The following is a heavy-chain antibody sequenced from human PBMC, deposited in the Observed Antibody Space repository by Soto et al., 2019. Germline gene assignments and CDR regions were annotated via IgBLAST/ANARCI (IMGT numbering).Heavy chain of an antibody. V-gene: IGHV2-5*02. D-gene: IGHD3-3*01. J-gene: IGHJ6*03. CDR3: AHLRSEYYDFWSGYSTTYYYYYMDV. CDR2: IYWDDDK. CDR1: GFSLSTSGVG. Sequence: SGPTLVNPTQTLTLTCTFSGFSLSTSGVGVGWIRQPPGKALEWLALIYWDDDKRYSPSLKSRLTITKDTSKNQVVLTMTNMDPVDTATYYCAHLRSEYYDFWSGYSTTYYYYYMDVWGKGTTVTVSS.